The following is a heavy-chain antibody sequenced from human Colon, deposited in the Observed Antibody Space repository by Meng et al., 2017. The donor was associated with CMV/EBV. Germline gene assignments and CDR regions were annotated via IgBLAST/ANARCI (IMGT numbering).Heavy chain of an antibody. V-gene: IGHV1-2*02. D-gene: IGHD2-15*01. CDR2: ADPKTGDI. CDR3: AKQETPVSGSAFVY. CDR1: GYTFTGYF. Sequence: QVQLWQSRAGVNKPGASVNVSCKASGYTFTGYFMYWVRQAPGQVLEWVGCADPKTGDINYAQKFQGRVTMTSDTSISTAYMELSSLTSGDTAVYYCAKQETPVSGSAFVYWGLGTLVTVSS. J-gene: IGHJ4*02.